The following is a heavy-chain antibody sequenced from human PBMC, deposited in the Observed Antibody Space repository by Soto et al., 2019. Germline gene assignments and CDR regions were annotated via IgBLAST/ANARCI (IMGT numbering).Heavy chain of an antibody. J-gene: IGHJ4*02. CDR2: IIPIFGTA. Sequence: QVQLVQSGAEVKKPGSSVKVSCKASGGTFSSYAISWVRQAPGQGLEWMGGIIPIFGTANYAQKFQGRVTITADESTSTAFIEIASLRSEDTAVYYCARDRVGYNKNFDYWGQGTLVTVSS. CDR1: GGTFSSYA. CDR3: ARDRVGYNKNFDY. V-gene: IGHV1-69*01. D-gene: IGHD1-20*01.